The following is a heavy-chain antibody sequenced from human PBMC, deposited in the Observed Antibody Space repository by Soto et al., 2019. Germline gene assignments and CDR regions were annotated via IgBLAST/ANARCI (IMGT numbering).Heavy chain of an antibody. J-gene: IGHJ4*02. V-gene: IGHV3-11*01. CDR2: ISDGGDSI. Sequence: PGGSLRLSCAASGLIFSDFYMSWIRQAPGKGLEWVSYISDGGDSICYADSVKGRFTISRDNAKNSLYLQMNNLRAEDTAVYYCARDYLVIPHRVIDYWGQGTLVTVSS. CDR1: GLIFSDFY. D-gene: IGHD2-15*01. CDR3: ARDYLVIPHRVIDY.